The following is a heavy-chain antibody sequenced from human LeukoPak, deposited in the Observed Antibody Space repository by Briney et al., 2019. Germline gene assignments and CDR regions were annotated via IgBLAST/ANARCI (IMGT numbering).Heavy chain of an antibody. J-gene: IGHJ4*02. V-gene: IGHV1-18*01. CDR3: ARGIGYCSSASGSHFDY. Sequence: ASVNVSCKASGYTFTSYGISWVRQAPGQGLEWMGWISAYNGNTNNAQKLQGRVTMTTDTSTSTAYMERRSLRSDDTAVYYCARGIGYCSSASGSHFDYWGQGTLVTVSS. CDR2: ISAYNGNT. CDR1: GYTFTSYG. D-gene: IGHD2-2*03.